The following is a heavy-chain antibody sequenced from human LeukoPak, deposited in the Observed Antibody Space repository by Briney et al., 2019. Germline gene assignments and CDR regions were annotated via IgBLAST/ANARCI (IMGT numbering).Heavy chain of an antibody. V-gene: IGHV3-21*01. Sequence: GGSLRLSCAASGFTFSSYSMNWVRQAPGKGLEWVSSISSSSSYIYYADSVKGRFTISRDNAKNSLYLQMNSLRAEDTAVYYCARPLAAAGPGNGFDPWGKGTLVTVSS. CDR2: ISSSSSYI. J-gene: IGHJ5*02. CDR3: ARPLAAAGPGNGFDP. CDR1: GFTFSSYS. D-gene: IGHD6-25*01.